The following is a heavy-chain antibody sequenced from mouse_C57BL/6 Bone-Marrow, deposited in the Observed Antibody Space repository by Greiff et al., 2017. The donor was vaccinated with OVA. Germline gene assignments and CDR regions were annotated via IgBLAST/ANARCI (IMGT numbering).Heavy chain of an antibody. Sequence: AASGVDFSRYWMSWVRRAPGKGLEWIGEINPDSSTINYAPSLKDKFIISRDNAKNTLYLQMSKVRSEDTALYYCARRGLGRGDWYFDVWGTGTTVTVSS. CDR1: GVDFSRYW. V-gene: IGHV4-1*01. J-gene: IGHJ1*03. D-gene: IGHD4-1*01. CDR3: ARRGLGRGDWYFDV. CDR2: INPDSSTI.